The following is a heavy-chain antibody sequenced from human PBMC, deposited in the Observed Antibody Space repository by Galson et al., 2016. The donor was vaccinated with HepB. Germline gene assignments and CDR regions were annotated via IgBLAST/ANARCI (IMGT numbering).Heavy chain of an antibody. CDR1: GYTFNTYG. CDR2: ISPYNGHT. J-gene: IGHJ6*02. Sequence: SVKVSCKASGYTFNTYGVAWVRQAPGQGLEWTGWISPYNGHTNYAQNFQGRVIMTTDTSTNTAYMELGSLRSDDTAVYYCARAAAGAHYYYCPMDVWGQGTTVTVSS. D-gene: IGHD6-13*01. CDR3: ARAAAGAHYYYCPMDV. V-gene: IGHV1-18*01.